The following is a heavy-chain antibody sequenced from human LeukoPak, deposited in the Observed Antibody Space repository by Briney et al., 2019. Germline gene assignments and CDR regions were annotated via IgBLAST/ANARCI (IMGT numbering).Heavy chain of an antibody. CDR2: ISGSGGST. J-gene: IGHJ4*02. Sequence: GGSLRLSCAASGFTFSSYGMSWVRQAPGKGLEGVSAISGSGGSTYYANSVKGRFTISRDNSKNTLYLQMNSLRAEDTAVYYCAKELKMVRGVIIADYWGQGTLVTVSS. CDR3: AKELKMVRGVIIADY. D-gene: IGHD3-10*01. V-gene: IGHV3-23*01. CDR1: GFTFSSYG.